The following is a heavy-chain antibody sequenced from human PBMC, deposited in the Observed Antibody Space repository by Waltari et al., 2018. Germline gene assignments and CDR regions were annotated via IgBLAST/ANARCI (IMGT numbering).Heavy chain of an antibody. D-gene: IGHD3-10*02. J-gene: IGHJ3*02. CDR3: ARESRVLHAFDI. V-gene: IGHV4-31*03. Sequence: QVQLQESGPGLVKPSQTLSLTCTVSDVSISSIGYYWNWIRQHPGKGLEWIGYIHFSGSTYYNPSLKSRITISLDTSKNQFALKFTSVTAADTAVYYCARESRVLHAFDIWGQGTMVTVSS. CDR1: DVSISSIGYY. CDR2: IHFSGST.